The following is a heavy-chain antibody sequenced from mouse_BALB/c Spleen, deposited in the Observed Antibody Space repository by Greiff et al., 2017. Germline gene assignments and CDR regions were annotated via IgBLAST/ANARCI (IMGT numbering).Heavy chain of an antibody. V-gene: IGHV5-6-3*01. Sequence: EVQGVESGGGLVQPGGSLKLSCAASGFTFSSYGMSWVRQTPDKRLELVATINSNGGSTYYPDSVKGRFTISRDNAKNTLYLQMSSLKSEDTAMYYCARGVYRYDSYAMDYWGQGTSVTVSS. D-gene: IGHD2-14*01. CDR2: INSNGGST. CDR3: ARGVYRYDSYAMDY. J-gene: IGHJ4*01. CDR1: GFTFSSYG.